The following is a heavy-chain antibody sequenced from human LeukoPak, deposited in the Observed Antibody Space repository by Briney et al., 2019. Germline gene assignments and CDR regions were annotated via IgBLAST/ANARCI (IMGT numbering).Heavy chain of an antibody. CDR2: IIPIFGTA. Sequence: SSVKVSCKASGGTFSSYAISWVRQAPGQGLEWMGGIIPIFGTANYAQKFQGRVTITTDESTSTAYMELSSLRSEDTAVYYCATTYYYGSGSHEGYSWFDPWGQGTLVTVSS. CDR1: GGTFSSYA. CDR3: ATTYYYGSGSHEGYSWFDP. J-gene: IGHJ5*02. V-gene: IGHV1-69*05. D-gene: IGHD3-10*01.